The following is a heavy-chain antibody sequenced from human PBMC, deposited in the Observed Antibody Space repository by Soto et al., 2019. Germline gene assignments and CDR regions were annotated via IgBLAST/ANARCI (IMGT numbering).Heavy chain of an antibody. Sequence: DVQLLESGGHLVQPGGSLRLSCAASGFTFSSYAMSWVRQAPGKGLEWVSSVSAGGDMTYYSDSVKGRFTISRDNSNNALFLQMNSLRIEDTALYYCARGRSSSWLSHYSYGMDVWGQGSTVIVSS. CDR2: VSAGGDMT. J-gene: IGHJ6*02. D-gene: IGHD6-13*01. CDR1: GFTFSSYA. CDR3: ARGRSSSWLSHYSYGMDV. V-gene: IGHV3-23*01.